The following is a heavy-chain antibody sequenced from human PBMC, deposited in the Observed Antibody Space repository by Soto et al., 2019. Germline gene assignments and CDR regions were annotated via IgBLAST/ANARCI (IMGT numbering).Heavy chain of an antibody. CDR1: GFTFSSYA. D-gene: IGHD3-22*01. V-gene: IGHV3-64*01. Sequence: EVQLVESGGGLVQPGGSLRLSCAASGFTFSSYAMHWVRQAPGKGLEYVSAISSNGGSTYYANSVKGRVTISRDNSKNTLYLHMGSLRAEDMAVYYCARHSSGYSYAFDIWGQGTMVTVSS. CDR2: ISSNGGST. CDR3: ARHSSGYSYAFDI. J-gene: IGHJ3*02.